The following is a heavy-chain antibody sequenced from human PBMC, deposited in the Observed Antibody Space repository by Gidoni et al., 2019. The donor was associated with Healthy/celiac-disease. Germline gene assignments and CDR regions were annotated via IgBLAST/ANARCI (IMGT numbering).Heavy chain of an antibody. D-gene: IGHD3-3*01. J-gene: IGHJ5*02. CDR1: GGSLCSSSYY. Sequence: QLQLQESGPGLVKPSETLYLTCTVSGGSLCSSSYYWGWIRQPPGKGLEWIGSIYYSGSTYYNPSLKSRVTISVDTSKNQFSLKLSSVTAADTAVYYCARHFWSGYYRGRWFDPWGQGTLVTVSS. CDR2: IYYSGST. CDR3: ARHFWSGYYRGRWFDP. V-gene: IGHV4-39*01.